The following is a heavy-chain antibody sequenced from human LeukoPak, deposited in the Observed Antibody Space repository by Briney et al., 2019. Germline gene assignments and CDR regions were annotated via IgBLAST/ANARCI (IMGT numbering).Heavy chain of an antibody. CDR1: GGSISSYY. D-gene: IGHD3-22*01. CDR2: IYYSGST. V-gene: IGHV4-59*01. J-gene: IGHJ3*02. CDR3: ARDFTYYDSSGQGAFDI. Sequence: PSETLSLTCTVSGGSISSYYWSWIRQPPGKGLEWIGYIYYSGSTNYNPSLKSRVTISVDTSKNQFSLKLSSVTAADTAVYYCARDFTYYDSSGQGAFDIWGQGTMVTVSS.